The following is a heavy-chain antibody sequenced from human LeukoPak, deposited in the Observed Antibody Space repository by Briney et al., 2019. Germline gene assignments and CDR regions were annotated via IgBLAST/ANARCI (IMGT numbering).Heavy chain of an antibody. J-gene: IGHJ6*03. V-gene: IGHV4-4*07. CDR3: ARDYKQQRYYYYYYMDV. CDR2: IYTSGST. CDR1: GGSISSYY. Sequence: ASETLSLTCTVSGGSISSYYWSWIRQPAGKGLEWIGRIYTSGSTNYNPSLKSRVTMSVDTSKNQFSLKLSSVTAADTAAYYCARDYKQQRYYYYYYMDVWGKGTTVTVSS. D-gene: IGHD6-13*01.